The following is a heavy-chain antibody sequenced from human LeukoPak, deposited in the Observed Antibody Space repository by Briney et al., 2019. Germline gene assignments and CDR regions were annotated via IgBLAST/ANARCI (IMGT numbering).Heavy chain of an antibody. CDR3: ARDLYRDYDFWSGLGMDV. CDR2: ISSSGSTI. D-gene: IGHD3-3*01. V-gene: IGHV3-11*01. CDR1: GFTFSDYY. J-gene: IGHJ6*02. Sequence: PGGSLRLSCAASGFTFSDYYMSWIRQAPGKGLEWVSYISSSGSTIYYADSVKGRFTISRDNAKNSLYLQMNSLRAEDTAVYYCARDLYRDYDFWSGLGMDVWGQGTTVTVSS.